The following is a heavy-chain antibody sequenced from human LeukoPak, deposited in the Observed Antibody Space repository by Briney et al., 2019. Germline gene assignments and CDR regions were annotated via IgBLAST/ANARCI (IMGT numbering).Heavy chain of an antibody. Sequence: GGSLRLSCAASGFTFSSYAMHWVRQAPGKGLEWVAVISYDGSNKYYADSVKGRFTISRDNSKNTLYLQMNSPRAEDTAVYYCARPYCSGGSCYSSLRNYFDYWGQGTLVTVSS. D-gene: IGHD2-15*01. J-gene: IGHJ4*02. V-gene: IGHV3-30*04. CDR3: ARPYCSGGSCYSSLRNYFDY. CDR2: ISYDGSNK. CDR1: GFTFSSYA.